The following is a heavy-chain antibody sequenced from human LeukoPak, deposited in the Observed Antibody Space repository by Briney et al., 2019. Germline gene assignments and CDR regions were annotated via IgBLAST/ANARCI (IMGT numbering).Heavy chain of an antibody. J-gene: IGHJ4*02. V-gene: IGHV1-69*05. CDR3: ASPGYSYGLRTFDY. CDR2: IIPIFGTA. CDR1: GGTFSSYA. Sequence: VPSVKVSCKASGGTFSSYAISWVRQAPGQGLEWMGGIIPIFGTANYAQKFQGRVTITTDESTSTAYMELSSLRSEDTAVYYCASPGYSYGLRTFDYWGQGTLVTVSS. D-gene: IGHD5-18*01.